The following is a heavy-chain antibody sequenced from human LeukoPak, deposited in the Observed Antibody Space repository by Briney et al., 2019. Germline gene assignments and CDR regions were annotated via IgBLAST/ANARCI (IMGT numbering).Heavy chain of an antibody. J-gene: IGHJ4*02. Sequence: SETLSLTCAVYGGSFSGYYWSWIRQPPGKGLEWIGEINHSGSTNYNPSLKSRLTISVDTPKNQFSLKLSSVTAADTAVYYCARCGATRITIFGVVDRAPYYFDYWGQGTLVTVSS. CDR2: INHSGST. V-gene: IGHV4-34*01. D-gene: IGHD3-3*01. CDR1: GGSFSGYY. CDR3: ARCGATRITIFGVVDRAPYYFDY.